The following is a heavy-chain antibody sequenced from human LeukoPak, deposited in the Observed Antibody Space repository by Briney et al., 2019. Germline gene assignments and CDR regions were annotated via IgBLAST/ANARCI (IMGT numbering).Heavy chain of an antibody. V-gene: IGHV3-48*03. Sequence: PGGSLRLSCAASGFTFSSYEMNWVRQAPGKGLEWVSYISSSGSTIYYAASVKGRFTISRDNAKHSLYLQMNSLRAEDTAVYYCARGQHDFYDSSGYQDYWGQGTLVTVSS. D-gene: IGHD3-22*01. CDR3: ARGQHDFYDSSGYQDY. CDR2: ISSSGSTI. CDR1: GFTFSSYE. J-gene: IGHJ4*02.